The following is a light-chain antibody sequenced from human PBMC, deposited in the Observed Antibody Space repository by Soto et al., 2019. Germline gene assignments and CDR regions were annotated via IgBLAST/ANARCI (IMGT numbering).Light chain of an antibody. Sequence: IVLTQSPGSLSLSPGERATLSCRASQSITGRSLAWYQQKPGQAPRLLISTISNRATGIPDWFSGSGSGVDFNLTITRLGPEDFAVYYCQQYQNSRTFGQGTKVEIK. V-gene: IGKV3-20*01. CDR2: TIS. J-gene: IGKJ1*01. CDR1: QSITGRS. CDR3: QQYQNSRT.